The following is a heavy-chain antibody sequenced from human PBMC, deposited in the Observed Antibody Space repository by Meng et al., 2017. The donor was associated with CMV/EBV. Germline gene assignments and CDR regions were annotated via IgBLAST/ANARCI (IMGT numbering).Heavy chain of an antibody. J-gene: IGHJ3*02. CDR2: ISAYNGNT. V-gene: IGHV1-18*01. CDR1: GYTFTSYG. D-gene: IGHD2-2*01. CDR3: ARDAREDIVVVPAAAPPDDAFDI. Sequence: ASVKVSCKASGYTFTSYGISWVRQAPGQGLEWMGWISAYNGNTNYAQKLQGRVTMTTDTSTSTAYMELRSLRSDDTAVYYCARDAREDIVVVPAAAPPDDAFDIWGQGTTVTVSS.